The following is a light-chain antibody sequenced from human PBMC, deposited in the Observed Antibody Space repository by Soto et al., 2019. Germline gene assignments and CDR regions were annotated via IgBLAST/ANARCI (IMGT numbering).Light chain of an antibody. CDR1: QGLLDSDGRTH. CDR3: MQSLQRNT. CDR2: EVS. J-gene: IGKJ4*01. Sequence: DIVLTQTPLSLSVTPGQPASISCNSSQGLLDSDGRTHLYWYVQKTGQPPQALIYEVSKRSSGVPDRFSGSGSGTHFTLTMSRVQAEDAGIYYCMQSLQRNTFGGGTKVEIK. V-gene: IGKV2D-29*01.